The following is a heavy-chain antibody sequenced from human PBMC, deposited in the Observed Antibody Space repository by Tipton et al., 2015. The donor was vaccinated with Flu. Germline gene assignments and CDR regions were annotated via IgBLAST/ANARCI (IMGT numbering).Heavy chain of an antibody. CDR1: GFPFATFG. D-gene: IGHD2-21*02. Sequence: SLRLSCATSGFPFATFGIHWVRQPPGKGLEWVAVSSFDESHQYYADSVKGRFTLSRDNSKNTAYLQMNSLRPEDTGVYYCANALRSTSKLGDQEFQYWGQGTLVTVSS. CDR2: SSFDESHQ. J-gene: IGHJ4*02. V-gene: IGHV3-30*18. CDR3: ANALRSTSKLGDQEFQY.